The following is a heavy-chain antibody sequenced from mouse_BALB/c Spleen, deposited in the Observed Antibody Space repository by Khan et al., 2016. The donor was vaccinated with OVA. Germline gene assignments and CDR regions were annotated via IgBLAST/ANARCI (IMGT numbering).Heavy chain of an antibody. CDR2: ISSGSSTI. CDR1: GFTFSSFG. D-gene: IGHD2-1*01. V-gene: IGHV5-17*02. Sequence: EVMLVESGGGLVQPGGSRKLSCAASGFTFSSFGMHWVRQAPQKGLEWVAYISSGSSTIYYVDTVKGRFTISRDNPKNTLFRQMTSLRSEDTAMYYCARSGGNFHWYFDVWGAGTSVTVSS. J-gene: IGHJ1*01. CDR3: ARSGGNFHWYFDV.